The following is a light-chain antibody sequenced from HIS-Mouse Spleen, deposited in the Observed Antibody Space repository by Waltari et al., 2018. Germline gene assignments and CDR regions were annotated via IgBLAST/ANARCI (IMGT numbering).Light chain of an antibody. Sequence: DIQLTQSPSFLSASVGDRVTITCRASQGISSYLSWYQQKPGKAPKLLIYAASTLQSGVPSRCSSSGSGTEFPLTISSLQPEYFATYYCQQLNSYPPTFGQGTKVEIK. V-gene: IGKV1-9*01. CDR1: QGISSY. CDR3: QQLNSYPPT. J-gene: IGKJ1*01. CDR2: AAS.